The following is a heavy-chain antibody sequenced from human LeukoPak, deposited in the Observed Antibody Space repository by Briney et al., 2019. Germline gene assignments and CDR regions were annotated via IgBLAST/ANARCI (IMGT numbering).Heavy chain of an antibody. V-gene: IGHV1-69*06. CDR1: GCTFSSYA. CDR3: ARSQNDFWSGYYEYYDP. Sequence: SVKVSCTASGCTFSSYAMSWVRQAPGQGLEWVGGIITIFCTAYYAHTFQGRFTITADKSTNTAYMELSSLRSEDTAVYYCARSQNDFWSGYYEYYDPWGQGTLVTVSS. D-gene: IGHD3-3*01. J-gene: IGHJ5*02. CDR2: IITIFCTA.